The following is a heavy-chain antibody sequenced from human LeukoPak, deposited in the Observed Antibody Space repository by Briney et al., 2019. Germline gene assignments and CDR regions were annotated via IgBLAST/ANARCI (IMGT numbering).Heavy chain of an antibody. J-gene: IGHJ5*01. CDR1: GVSISSSNSY. Sequence: PSETLSITCTVPGVSISSSNSYWGWLRQPPGKGLEWIGGVYNSGGTSYNPSLKSRVIISKDTSKDQVSLRLNSVTVADTAVYYCARHRVVGTTRGRGFDSWGQGTLVIVSS. CDR2: VYNSGGT. D-gene: IGHD1-26*01. CDR3: ARHRVVGTTRGRGFDS. V-gene: IGHV4-39*01.